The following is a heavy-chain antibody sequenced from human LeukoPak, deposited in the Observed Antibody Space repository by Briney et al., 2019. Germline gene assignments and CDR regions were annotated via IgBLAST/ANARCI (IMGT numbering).Heavy chain of an antibody. V-gene: IGHV4-4*07. D-gene: IGHD1-26*01. Sequence: SETLSLTCTVSGADFSAYYWSWVRQPAGKRLEWIGIMYTSGTTDYNPSLESRLTISVDRSKNQLSLKLTSVTAADTAVYYCAGRDFWGQGTLVTVSS. J-gene: IGHJ4*02. CDR3: AGRDF. CDR2: MYTSGTT. CDR1: GADFSAYY.